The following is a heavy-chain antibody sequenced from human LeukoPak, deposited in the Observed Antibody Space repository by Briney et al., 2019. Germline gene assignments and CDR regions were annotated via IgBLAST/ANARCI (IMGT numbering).Heavy chain of an antibody. D-gene: IGHD3-10*01. CDR3: ASRPTYYYGSGSYPRRFYDY. CDR1: GGSISSSNYY. V-gene: IGHV4-39*01. Sequence: SETLSLTCTVSGGSISSSNYYLGWIRQPPGKGLEWIGSIYYSGSTYYNPSLKSRVTISVDTSKNQFSLKLSSVTAADTAFYYCASRPTYYYGSGSYPRRFYDYWGQGTLVTVSS. CDR2: IYYSGST. J-gene: IGHJ4*02.